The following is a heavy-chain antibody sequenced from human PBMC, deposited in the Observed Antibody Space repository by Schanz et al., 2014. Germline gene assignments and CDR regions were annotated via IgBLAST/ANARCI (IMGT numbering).Heavy chain of an antibody. D-gene: IGHD5-12*01. Sequence: QVQLVQSGAEVKKPGSSMKVSCKASGGTFSTYPINWLRQAPGQGLEWMGRIIPIHGIANYAQNFQGRVTITADKSTSTAYMELTSLRTEDTAVYYCAKELNRRGGQTNFYYYYGMDVWGQGTTVTVSS. J-gene: IGHJ6*02. V-gene: IGHV1-69*04. CDR3: AKELNRRGGQTNFYYYYGMDV. CDR2: IIPIHGIA. CDR1: GGTFSTYP.